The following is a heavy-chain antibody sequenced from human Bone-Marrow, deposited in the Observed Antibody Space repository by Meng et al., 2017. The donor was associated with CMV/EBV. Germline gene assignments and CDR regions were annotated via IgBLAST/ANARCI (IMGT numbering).Heavy chain of an antibody. J-gene: IGHJ4*02. CDR2: ISYDGSNK. V-gene: IGHV3-30*04. CDR1: GFTFSSYA. D-gene: IGHD3-3*01. Sequence: GESLKISCAASGFTFSSYAMHWVRQAPGKGLEWVAVISYDGSNKYYADSVKGRFTISRDNSKNTLYLQMNSLRAEDTAVYYCASGQYYDFWSGYQNLDYWGQGTLVTVSS. CDR3: ASGQYYDFWSGYQNLDY.